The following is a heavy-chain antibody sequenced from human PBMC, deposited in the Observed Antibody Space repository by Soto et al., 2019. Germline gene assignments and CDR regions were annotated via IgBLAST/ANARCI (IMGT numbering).Heavy chain of an antibody. CDR2: IYPGDSDT. CDR3: ARGHSDYDSSGYQSDY. CDR1: GYSFTNYW. Sequence: PGESLKISCKGSGYSFTNYWIGWVRQMPRKGLEWMGIIYPGDSDTRYSPSFQGQVTISADKSISTAYLQWSSLKASDTAMYYCARGHSDYDSSGYQSDYWGQGTLVTVSS. J-gene: IGHJ4*02. D-gene: IGHD3-22*01. V-gene: IGHV5-51*01.